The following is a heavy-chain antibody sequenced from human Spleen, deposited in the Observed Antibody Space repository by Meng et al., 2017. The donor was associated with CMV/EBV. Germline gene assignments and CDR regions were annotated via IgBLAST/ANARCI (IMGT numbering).Heavy chain of an antibody. Sequence: GSLRLSCTVSGASVTTFYWSWIRQPPEEGLEWIGYTHYTAETNHNPSLRGRLALSLDTSKNQVSLKLTSVTAADSAVYYCARHDFISGSYPLSNWGPGTLVTVSS. D-gene: IGHD3-10*01. CDR1: GASVTTFY. J-gene: IGHJ4*02. CDR3: ARHDFISGSYPLSN. V-gene: IGHV4-59*02. CDR2: THYTAET.